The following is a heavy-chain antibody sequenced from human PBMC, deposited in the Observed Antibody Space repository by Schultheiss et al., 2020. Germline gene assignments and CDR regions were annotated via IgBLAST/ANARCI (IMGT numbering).Heavy chain of an antibody. D-gene: IGHD2-15*01. V-gene: IGHV3-30-3*01. J-gene: IGHJ4*02. CDR2: ISYDGSNK. Sequence: GGSLRLSCAASQFTFSSHPMHWVRQAPGKGLEWVAVISYDGSNKYYADSVKGRFTISRDNSKNTLYLQMNSLRAEDTAVYYCVKGYCSGGSCSYDYWGQGALVTV. CDR1: QFTFSSHP. CDR3: VKGYCSGGSCSYDY.